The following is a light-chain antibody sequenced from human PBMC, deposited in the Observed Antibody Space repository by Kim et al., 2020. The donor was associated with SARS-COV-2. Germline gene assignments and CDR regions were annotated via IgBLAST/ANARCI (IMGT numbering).Light chain of an antibody. Sequence: SYELTQPPSVSVAPGKTARITCGGNNIGSKSGHWYQQKPGQAPVLVIYYDSDRPSGIPERFSGSNSGNTATLTISRVEAGDEADYYCQVWDSSSDHWVFGGGTQLTVL. CDR3: QVWDSSSDHWV. CDR1: NIGSKS. CDR2: YDS. V-gene: IGLV3-21*04. J-gene: IGLJ3*02.